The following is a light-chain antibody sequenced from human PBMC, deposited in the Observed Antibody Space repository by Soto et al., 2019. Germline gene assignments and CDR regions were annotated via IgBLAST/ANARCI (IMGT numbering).Light chain of an antibody. CDR3: QQHSNWPPT. V-gene: IGKV3-11*01. Sequence: EIVLTQSPSTLSLSLGERATLSCRASQGISTYLGWYQQKPGKAPKLLMYAASSGESGIPARFSGSGSGTDFTLTISSLEPEDFAVYYCQQHSNWPPTFGQGTRLEI. CDR1: QGISTY. J-gene: IGKJ5*01. CDR2: AAS.